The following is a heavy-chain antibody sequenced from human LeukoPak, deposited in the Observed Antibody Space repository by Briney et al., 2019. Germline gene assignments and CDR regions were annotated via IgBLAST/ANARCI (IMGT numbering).Heavy chain of an antibody. CDR2: INHSGGT. J-gene: IGHJ4*02. CDR3: ARSKPYYYDSSGSFGGY. V-gene: IGHV4-34*01. D-gene: IGHD3-22*01. CDR1: GGSFSGYY. Sequence: SETLSLTCAVYGGSFSGYYWSWIRQPPGKGLEWIGEINHSGGTNYNPSLKSRVTISVDTSKNQFSLKLSSVTAADTAVYYCARSKPYYYDSSGSFGGYWGQGTLVTVSS.